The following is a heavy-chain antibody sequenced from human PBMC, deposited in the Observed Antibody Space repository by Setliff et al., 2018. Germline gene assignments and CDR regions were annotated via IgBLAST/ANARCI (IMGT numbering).Heavy chain of an antibody. CDR3: ARDRHGGYDPNHYFDY. V-gene: IGHV3-11*04. Sequence: GGSLRLSCGASGFTFSDYYMSWIRQAPGKGLEWVSYISSSGSTIFYADSVKGRFTISRDNAKNSLFLQMSSLSAEDTAIYYCARDRHGGYDPNHYFDYWGQGTLVTVSS. D-gene: IGHD5-12*01. CDR2: ISSSGSTI. CDR1: GFTFSDYY. J-gene: IGHJ4*02.